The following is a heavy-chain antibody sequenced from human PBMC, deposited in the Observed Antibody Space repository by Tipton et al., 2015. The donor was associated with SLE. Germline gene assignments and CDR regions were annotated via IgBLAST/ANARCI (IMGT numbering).Heavy chain of an antibody. CDR2: ISGSGGST. CDR3: ARDRNPSH. CDR1: GFTFSSFA. V-gene: IGHV3-23*01. Sequence: SLRLSCAASGFTFSSFAMNWVRLVPGKGLEWVSGISGSGGSTEYADSVKGRFTISRDNSKNTVYLQMNSLRAEDTAIYYCARDRNPSHWGQGTQVTVSS. D-gene: IGHD1-14*01. J-gene: IGHJ4*02.